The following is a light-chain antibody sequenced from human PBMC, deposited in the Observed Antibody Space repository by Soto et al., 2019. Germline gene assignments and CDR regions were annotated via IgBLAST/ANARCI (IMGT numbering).Light chain of an antibody. CDR2: GAS. CDR3: QQDNYWPGT. CDR1: QSVKTK. Sequence: VKTVSPDPLFVSQGERASLSCRASQSVKTKLAWYQKKPGQPPSLLIYGASSRATGITARFSGSGSGTEFTLTINSLQSEDFAVYYCQQDNYWPGTFGQGTKVDI. J-gene: IGKJ1*01. V-gene: IGKV3-15*01.